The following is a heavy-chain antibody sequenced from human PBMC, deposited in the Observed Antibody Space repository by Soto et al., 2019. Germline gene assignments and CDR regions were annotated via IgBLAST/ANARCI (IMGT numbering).Heavy chain of an antibody. V-gene: IGHV4-4*02. CDR2: IFHTGNA. Sequence: QVQLQESGPGLMKPSVTLSLTCAVSGGSITSNWWSWVRQPPGKGLAWIAEIFHTGNANYNPSLMGRLTISMDKSRNHLSLNLNSVTAADTAVYYCASHMAVSGTRGFDHWGQGTLVTVSS. D-gene: IGHD2-21*01. CDR1: GGSITSNW. J-gene: IGHJ4*02. CDR3: ASHMAVSGTRGFDH.